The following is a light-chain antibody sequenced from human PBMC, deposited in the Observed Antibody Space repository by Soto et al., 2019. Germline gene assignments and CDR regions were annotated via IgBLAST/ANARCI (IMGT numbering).Light chain of an antibody. Sequence: QSVLTQPPSVSAAPGQKVTISCSGSSSNIGNNYVSWYQQLPGTAPKLLIYDSNKRPSGIPDRFSGSKSGTSATLGITGLQTGDEADYYCGTWDSSLSAGVLFGGGTKLTVL. CDR3: GTWDSSLSAGVL. CDR2: DSN. V-gene: IGLV1-51*01. CDR1: SSNIGNNY. J-gene: IGLJ2*01.